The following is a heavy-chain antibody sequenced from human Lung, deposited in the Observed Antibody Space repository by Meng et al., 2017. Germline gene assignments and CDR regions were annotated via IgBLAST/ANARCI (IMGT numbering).Heavy chain of an antibody. CDR2: IRGDGGSI. CDR1: GFTFRSYW. J-gene: IGHJ4*02. CDR3: ARESGYFEY. V-gene: IGHV3-74*03. Sequence: VRLVEAGGGVVQPWGSLRLSCAASGFTFRSYWMHWVRQAPGKGLVWVSRIRGDGGSIVYADSVKGRFTISRDNAKNTLFLQMNSLRAEDTAVYYCARESGYFEYWGQGILVTVSS.